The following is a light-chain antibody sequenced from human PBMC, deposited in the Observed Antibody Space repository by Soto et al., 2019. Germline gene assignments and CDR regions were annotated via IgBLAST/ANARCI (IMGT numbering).Light chain of an antibody. Sequence: QSVLTRPPSVSAAPGQTVTISCSGSSSNIGNNYVSWYQHLPGTAPKLLIYDNNKRPSGIPDRFSGSKSGTSATLGITGLQTGDEADYYCGTWDSSLSVVFGGGTKVTVL. CDR1: SSNIGNNY. J-gene: IGLJ2*01. V-gene: IGLV1-51*01. CDR2: DNN. CDR3: GTWDSSLSVV.